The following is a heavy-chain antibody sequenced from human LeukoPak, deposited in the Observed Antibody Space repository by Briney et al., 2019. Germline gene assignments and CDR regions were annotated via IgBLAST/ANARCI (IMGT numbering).Heavy chain of an antibody. Sequence: GGSLRLSCAASGFDVSNNYMNWVRQAPGKGLEWVSIIYSGGITYYADSVKGRFTISRDNSKNTLYLQMNNLRAEDTAVYYCARLWFGEVLYFESWGQGTLVTVSS. CDR2: IYSGGIT. V-gene: IGHV3-53*01. J-gene: IGHJ4*01. CDR1: GFDVSNNY. CDR3: ARLWFGEVLYFES. D-gene: IGHD3-10*01.